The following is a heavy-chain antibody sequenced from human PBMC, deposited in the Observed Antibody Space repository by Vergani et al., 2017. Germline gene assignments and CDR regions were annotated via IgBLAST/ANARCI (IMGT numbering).Heavy chain of an antibody. CDR2: ISYDGSNK. CDR1: GFTFSSYG. Sequence: QVQLVESGGGVVQPGRSLRLSCAASGFTFSSYGMHWVRQAPGKGLEWVAVISYDGSNKHYADSVKGRFTISRDNSKNTLYLQMNSLRAEDTAVYYCARDYDLWGRGTLVTVSS. V-gene: IGHV3-30*03. CDR3: ARDYDL. J-gene: IGHJ2*01.